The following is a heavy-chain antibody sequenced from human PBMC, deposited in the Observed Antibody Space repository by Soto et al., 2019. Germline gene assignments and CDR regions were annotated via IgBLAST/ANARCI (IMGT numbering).Heavy chain of an antibody. CDR3: AKDQTDVTLFDY. Sequence: GGSLRLSFAASGFSFSSLALSRVRQAPGKGLEWVSSISGRGVDTLYADSVKGRFTISRDNSRNTLYLQVNSLRAEDTAVYYCAKDQTDVTLFDYWGQGTLVTVSS. D-gene: IGHD2-21*02. CDR2: ISGRGVDT. J-gene: IGHJ4*02. CDR1: GFSFSSLA. V-gene: IGHV3-23*01.